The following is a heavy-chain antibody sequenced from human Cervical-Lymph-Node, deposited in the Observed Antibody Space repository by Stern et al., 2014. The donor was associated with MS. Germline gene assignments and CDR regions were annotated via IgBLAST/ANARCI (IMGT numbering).Heavy chain of an antibody. D-gene: IGHD3-3*01. CDR3: ARVTTMSGGVISYYYGMDV. CDR1: GGVFKTYS. V-gene: IGHV1-69*12. Sequence: QDQLVQSGAEVKKPGSSVKVSCKTSGGVFKTYSLSWVRQAPGQGLEWLGGIIPIFVTANYAQKFQGRLTITANEATTTAYMELSSLRSDDTAVYYCARVTTMSGGVISYYYGMDVWGQGTTVIVSS. J-gene: IGHJ6*02. CDR2: IIPIFVTA.